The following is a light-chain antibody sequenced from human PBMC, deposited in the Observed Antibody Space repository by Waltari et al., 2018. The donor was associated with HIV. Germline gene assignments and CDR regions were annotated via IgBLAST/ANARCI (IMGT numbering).Light chain of an antibody. CDR3: SSYATAGTYVL. V-gene: IGLV2-23*02. CDR1: SSDFGSYNL. Sequence: QSALTQPASVSGSPGQSITLSCTGTSSDFGSYNLVSWYQQHPGKAPKLMISEVNKRPSGVSNRFSSSKSGNTASLTISGLQAEDEADYYCSSYATAGTYVLFGGGTKLTVL. J-gene: IGLJ2*01. CDR2: EVN.